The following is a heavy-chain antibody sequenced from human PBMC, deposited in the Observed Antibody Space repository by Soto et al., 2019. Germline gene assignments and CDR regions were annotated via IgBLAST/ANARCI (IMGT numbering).Heavy chain of an antibody. J-gene: IGHJ4*02. D-gene: IGHD3-22*01. Sequence: GSGPTLVNPTQTLTLTCTFSGFSLSTGVGVGWIRQPPGKALEWLAVIFWDNDKRYSPSLKSRLTITKVASKDQVVLTMTDMDPLDTGTYSCARLYYFDSSGYLRPFDSWGQGTLVTVSS. CDR1: GFSLSTGVG. CDR2: IFWDNDK. V-gene: IGHV2-5*02. CDR3: ARLYYFDSSGYLRPFDS.